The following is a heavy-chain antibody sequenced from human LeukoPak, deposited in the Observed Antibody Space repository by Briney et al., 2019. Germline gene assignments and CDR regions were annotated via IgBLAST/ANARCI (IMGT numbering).Heavy chain of an antibody. CDR3: ARVKRSIAAAGTPCWFDP. J-gene: IGHJ5*02. V-gene: IGHV1-18*04. CDR1: GYTFTSYG. D-gene: IGHD6-13*01. Sequence: GASVKVSYKASGYTFTSYGISWVRQAPGQGLEWMGWISAYNGNTNYAQKLQGRVTMTTDTSTSTAYMELRSLRSDDTAVYYCARVKRSIAAAGTPCWFDPWGQGTLVTVSS. CDR2: ISAYNGNT.